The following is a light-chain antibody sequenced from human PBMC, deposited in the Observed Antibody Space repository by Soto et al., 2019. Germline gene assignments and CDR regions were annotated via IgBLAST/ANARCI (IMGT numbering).Light chain of an antibody. J-gene: IGKJ4*01. V-gene: IGKV3D-15*01. CDR2: GAS. CDR3: QQYNNWPPLT. Sequence: TQCKGTMCLSPVGRATVSWRSSQSVSRRLAWYQQRPGQSPRLLISGASMRASGVPARVSGSGSGTEFTLTISSLQSEDFAVYYCQQYNNWPPLTCGGG. CDR1: QSVSRR.